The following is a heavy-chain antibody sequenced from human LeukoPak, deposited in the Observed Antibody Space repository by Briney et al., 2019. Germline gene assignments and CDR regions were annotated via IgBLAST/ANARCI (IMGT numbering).Heavy chain of an antibody. Sequence: GGSLRLSCAASGFTFSDYYMTWIRQAPGKGLEWVSYISSSSNNIHYANSVRGRFTISRDNAKNSVYLQMNSLRAEDTAIYYCARAAGWFDPWGQGTLVTVSS. CDR2: ISSSSNNI. J-gene: IGHJ5*02. CDR3: ARAAGWFDP. CDR1: GFTFSDYY. V-gene: IGHV3-11*01.